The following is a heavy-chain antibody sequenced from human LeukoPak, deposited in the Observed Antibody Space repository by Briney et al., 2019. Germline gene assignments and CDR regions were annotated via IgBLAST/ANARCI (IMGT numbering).Heavy chain of an antibody. CDR3: ATYYYDSSGPSSYYYYYYGMDV. CDR2: LNPHSGNT. V-gene: IGHV1-8*01. Sequence: ASVKVSCKVSGNTFTTYDINWVRQATGQGPEWMGWLNPHSGNTGYAQKFQGRVTITRDTSASTAYMGLSSLRSEDTAVYYCATYYYDSSGPSSYYYYYYGMDVWGQGTTVTVSS. D-gene: IGHD3-22*01. J-gene: IGHJ6*02. CDR1: GNTFTTYD.